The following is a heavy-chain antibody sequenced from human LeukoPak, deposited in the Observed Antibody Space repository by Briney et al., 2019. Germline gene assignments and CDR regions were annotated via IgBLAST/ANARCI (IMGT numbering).Heavy chain of an antibody. J-gene: IGHJ4*02. Sequence: ASVKVSCKASGYTFTGYYMHWVRQAPGQGLEWIGWINPNSGGTDYAQKFQGRVTMTRDTSISTAYMELTRMTSDDTAVYYCAREPIRSGWSYSDYWGQGTLVTVSS. CDR3: AREPIRSGWSYSDY. CDR1: GYTFTGYY. V-gene: IGHV1-2*02. D-gene: IGHD6-19*01. CDR2: INPNSGGT.